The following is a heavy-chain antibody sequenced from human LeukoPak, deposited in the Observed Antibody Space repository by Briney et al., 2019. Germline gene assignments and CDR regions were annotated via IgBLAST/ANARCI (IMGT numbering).Heavy chain of an antibody. V-gene: IGHV4-34*01. CDR2: INHSGST. Sequence: SETLSLTCAVYGGSFSGYYWSWIRQPPGKGLEWIGEINHSGSTNYNPSLKSRVTISVDTSKNQFSLKLSSVTAADTAVYYCARNGPTAGGNLDIWGQGTMVTVS. J-gene: IGHJ3*02. CDR1: GGSFSGYY. D-gene: IGHD6-13*01. CDR3: ARNGPTAGGNLDI.